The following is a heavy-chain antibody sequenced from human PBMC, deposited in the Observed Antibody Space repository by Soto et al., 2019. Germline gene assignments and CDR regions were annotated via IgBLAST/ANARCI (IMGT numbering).Heavy chain of an antibody. J-gene: IGHJ4*02. D-gene: IGHD2-15*01. V-gene: IGHV3-33*08. CDR1: DFIFISYS. Sequence: GGSLRLSCAASDFIFISYSMNWVRQAPGKGLEWVAVIWYDASKQFYAASVEGRFTISRDNSKAILYLQMNSLRAEDTAVYYCAAWAEGATEVHWGQGTLVTVSS. CDR3: AAWAEGATEVH. CDR2: IWYDASKQ.